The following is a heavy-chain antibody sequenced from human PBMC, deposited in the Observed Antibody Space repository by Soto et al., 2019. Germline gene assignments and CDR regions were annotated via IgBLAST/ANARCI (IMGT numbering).Heavy chain of an antibody. Sequence: QLQLQESGPGLVKPSETLSLTCTVSGGSISSSSYYWGWIRQPPGKGLEWIGSIYYSGSTYYNPSLMSRFTISVDTSKNQFSLKLSSVTAADTAVYYCALRGEDGYNYDYWGQGTLVTVSS. CDR2: IYYSGST. CDR3: ALRGEDGYNYDY. V-gene: IGHV4-39*01. J-gene: IGHJ4*02. CDR1: GGSISSSSYY. D-gene: IGHD5-12*01.